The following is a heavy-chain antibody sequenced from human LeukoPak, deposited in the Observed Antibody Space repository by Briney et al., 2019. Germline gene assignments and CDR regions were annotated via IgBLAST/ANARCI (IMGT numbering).Heavy chain of an antibody. CDR1: GYTFTGYY. CDR2: INPNNGGT. V-gene: IGHV1-2*06. CDR3: ARVPTYHYYGSGSYYYFDY. J-gene: IGHJ4*02. D-gene: IGHD3-10*01. Sequence: ASVKVSCKASGYTFTGYYMHWVRQAPGQGLEWMGRINPNNGGTNYAQKFQGRVTMTRDTSISTAYMELSRLRSDDTAVYYCARVPTYHYYGSGSYYYFDYWGQGTLVTVSS.